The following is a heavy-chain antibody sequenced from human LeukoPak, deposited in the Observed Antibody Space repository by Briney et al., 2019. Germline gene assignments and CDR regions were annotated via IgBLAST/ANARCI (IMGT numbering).Heavy chain of an antibody. CDR2: IHTSWTT. CDR1: GXSMSSYY. J-gene: IGHJ5*02. CDR3: ARGDYYDGGGRNWFDP. V-gene: IGHV4-4*07. Sequence: SETLSLTCTVSGXSMSSYYWSFIRQPAGKGLEWIGRIHTSWTTYYNPSLKSRVTMSVDTSRNQFSLRLTSVTAADTAVYYCARGDYYDGGGRNWFDPWGQGTLVTVSS. D-gene: IGHD3-16*01.